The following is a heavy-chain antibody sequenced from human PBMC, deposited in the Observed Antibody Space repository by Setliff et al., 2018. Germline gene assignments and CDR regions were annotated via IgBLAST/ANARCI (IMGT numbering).Heavy chain of an antibody. CDR2: ISAHSGNA. J-gene: IGHJ4*02. CDR1: GYTFNDYG. Sequence: ASVKVSCKTSGYTFNDYGIAWVRQAPGQGLEWMGWISAHSGNAYYSPKLQGRVTMTTDASTSTAYMELGSLTSDDTAVYYCARDRKSSPEHYYFDYWGQGTLVTSPQ. V-gene: IGHV1-18*01. CDR3: ARDRKSSPEHYYFDY.